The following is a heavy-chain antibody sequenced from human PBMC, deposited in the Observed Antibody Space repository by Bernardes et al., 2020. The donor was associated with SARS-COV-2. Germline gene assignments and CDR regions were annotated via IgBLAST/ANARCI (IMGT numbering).Heavy chain of an antibody. D-gene: IGHD3-22*01. J-gene: IGHJ6*02. CDR1: GYTFTGYY. CDR3: AIPPTNYDRYGMDV. Sequence: ASVKVSCKASGYTFTGYYIHWVRQAPGQGLEWMGWINPNSGGTNSAQRFQGRVTMTRDTSISTAYMELSRLRSDDTAVYYCAIPPTNYDRYGMDVWGQGTTVTVSS. CDR2: INPNSGGT. V-gene: IGHV1-2*02.